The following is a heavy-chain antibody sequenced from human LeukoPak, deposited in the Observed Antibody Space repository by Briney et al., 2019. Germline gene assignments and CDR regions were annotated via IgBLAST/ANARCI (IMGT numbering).Heavy chain of an antibody. CDR3: ARDLVSAGTRYYDF. Sequence: GGSLRLSCAASGITFRNFGMHWVRQAPGMGLEWVAYILYDGSNKYYADSVKGRFTISRDNSKNTLSLQMNSLTGEDTAVYYCARDLVSAGTRYYDFWGRGTVVTVSS. D-gene: IGHD1-1*01. J-gene: IGHJ2*01. CDR1: GITFRNFG. V-gene: IGHV3-30*02. CDR2: ILYDGSNK.